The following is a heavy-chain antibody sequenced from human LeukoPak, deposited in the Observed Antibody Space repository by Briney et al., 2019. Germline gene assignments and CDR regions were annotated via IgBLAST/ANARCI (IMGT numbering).Heavy chain of an antibody. D-gene: IGHD6-13*01. CDR3: ARGLRYSSSWYNFDY. Sequence: PGGSLRLSCVASGFTFRSSSMNWVRQAPGKGLEWVSYISISSTTIYYADSVKGRFTISRDNAKNSLYLQMNSLRDEDTAVYYCARGLRYSSSWYNFDYWGQGTLVTVSS. CDR2: ISISSTTI. J-gene: IGHJ4*02. V-gene: IGHV3-48*02. CDR1: GFTFRSSS.